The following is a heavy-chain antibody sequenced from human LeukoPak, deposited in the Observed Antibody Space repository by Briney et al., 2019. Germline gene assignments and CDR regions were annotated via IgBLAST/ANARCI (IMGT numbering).Heavy chain of an antibody. CDR2: VNSDGSST. CDR3: ARDDTDGSGSYYIDY. D-gene: IGHD3-10*01. V-gene: IGHV3-74*01. CDR1: GFTFSSYW. J-gene: IGHJ4*02. Sequence: GGSLRLSCLASGFTFSSYWMHWVRQAPGKGLVWVSRVNSDGSSTGYADSVKGRFTISRDNAKNSLYLQMNSLRAEDTAVYYCARDDTDGSGSYYIDYWGQGTLVTVSS.